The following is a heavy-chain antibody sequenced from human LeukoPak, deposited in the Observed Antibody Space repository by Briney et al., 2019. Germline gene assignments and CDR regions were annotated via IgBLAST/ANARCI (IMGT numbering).Heavy chain of an antibody. J-gene: IGHJ5*02. CDR2: INPNSGGT. CDR1: GYTFTGYY. D-gene: IGHD6-13*01. Sequence: ASVKVSCKASGYTFTGYYMHWVRQAPGQGLEWMGWINPNSGGTNYAQKFQGRVTMTRDTSISTAYMELSRLRSDDTAVYYCARGLVVAAAGGWFDPWGQGTLVTVSS. CDR3: ARGLVVAAAGGWFDP. V-gene: IGHV1-2*02.